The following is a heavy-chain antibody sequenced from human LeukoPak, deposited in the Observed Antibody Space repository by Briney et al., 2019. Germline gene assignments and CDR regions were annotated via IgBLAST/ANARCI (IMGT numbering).Heavy chain of an antibody. V-gene: IGHV3-64*01. CDR3: ARDKGSSSRFDY. Sequence: GGSLRLSCAASGFTFSSYAKHWVRQAPGKGLEYVSAISSNGGSTYYANSVKGRFTISRDNSKNTLYLQMGSLRAEDMAVYYCARDKGSSSRFDYWGQGTLVTVSS. D-gene: IGHD6-6*01. CDR2: ISSNGGST. J-gene: IGHJ4*02. CDR1: GFTFSSYA.